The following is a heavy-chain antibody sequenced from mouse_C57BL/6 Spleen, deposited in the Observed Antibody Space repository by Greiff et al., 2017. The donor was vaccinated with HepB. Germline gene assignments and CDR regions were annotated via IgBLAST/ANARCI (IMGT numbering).Heavy chain of an antibody. Sequence: VQLQQPGAELVKPGASVKLSCKASGYTFTSYWMHWVKQRPGQGLEWIGMIHPNSGSTNYNEKFKSKATMTVDKSSSTAYMQLSSLTSEDSAVYCCASEAGSRYYAMDCWGQGTSVTVSS. V-gene: IGHV1-64*01. CDR2: IHPNSGST. J-gene: IGHJ4*01. CDR3: ASEAGSRYYAMDC. D-gene: IGHD1-1*01. CDR1: GYTFTSYW.